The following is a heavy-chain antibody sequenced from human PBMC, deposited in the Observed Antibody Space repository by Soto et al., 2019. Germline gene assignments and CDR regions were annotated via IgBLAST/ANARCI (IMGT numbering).Heavy chain of an antibody. V-gene: IGHV4-39*01. D-gene: IGHD3-9*01. J-gene: IGHJ4*02. CDR2: IYYSGST. Sequence: QLQLQESGPGLVKPSETLSLTCTVSGGSISSSSYYWGWIRQPPGKGLEWIGSIYYSGSTYYNPSLKSRVTISVDTSKNQFSLKLSSVTAADTAVYYCARHPPYYDMLTGYHPFDYWGQGTLVTVSS. CDR1: GGSISSSSYY. CDR3: ARHPPYYDMLTGYHPFDY.